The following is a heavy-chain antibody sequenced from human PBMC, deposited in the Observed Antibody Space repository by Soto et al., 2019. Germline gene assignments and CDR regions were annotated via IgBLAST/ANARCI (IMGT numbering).Heavy chain of an antibody. CDR1: GGTFSSYA. CDR2: IIPIFGTA. CDR3: AREGGSGNYRYYAMDV. Sequence: QVQLVQSGAEVKKPGSSVKVSCKASGGTFSSYAISWVRQAPGQGLEWMGGIIPIFGTANYAQKFQGRVTITADESTSTAYTELRSLRSEDTAVYYCAREGGSGNYRYYAMDVWGQGTTVTVSS. D-gene: IGHD3-10*01. J-gene: IGHJ6*02. V-gene: IGHV1-69*12.